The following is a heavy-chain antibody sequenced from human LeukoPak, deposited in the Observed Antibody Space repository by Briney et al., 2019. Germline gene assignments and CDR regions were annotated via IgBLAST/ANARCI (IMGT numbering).Heavy chain of an antibody. J-gene: IGHJ4*02. V-gene: IGHV4-39*07. CDR1: GGSISSSSYY. CDR2: IYYSGST. D-gene: IGHD1-26*01. CDR3: AREKTSGSYWVDC. Sequence: SETLSLTCTVSGGSISSSSYYWGWIRQPPGEALEWIGSIYYSGSTYYNPSLKSRVTISVDTSKNLFSLKLSSLTAADTAVYYCAREKTSGSYWVDCWGQGTLVTVSS.